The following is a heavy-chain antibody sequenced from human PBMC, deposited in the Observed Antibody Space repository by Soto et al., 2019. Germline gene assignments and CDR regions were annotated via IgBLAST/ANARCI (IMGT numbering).Heavy chain of an antibody. D-gene: IGHD3-10*01. CDR1: GFTFSSYA. CDR2: ISYDGRNK. J-gene: IGHJ6*02. CDR3: ARGAVQYYYGSGRQINYYGMDV. V-gene: IGHV3-30*04. Sequence: GGSLRLSCAASGFTFSSYAMHWVRQAPGKGLEWVAVISYDGRNKYYADSVKGRFTISRDNSKNTLYLQMNSLRAEDKAVYYCARGAVQYYYGSGRQINYYGMDVWGQGTTVTVSS.